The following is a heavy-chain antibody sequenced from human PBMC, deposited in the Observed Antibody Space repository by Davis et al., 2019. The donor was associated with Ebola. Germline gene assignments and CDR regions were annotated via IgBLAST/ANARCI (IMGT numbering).Heavy chain of an antibody. D-gene: IGHD2-2*01. CDR2: IRSKANSYAT. Sequence: GESLKISCAASGFTFSGSAMHWVRQASGKGLEWVGRIRSKANSYATAYAASVKGRFTISRDDSKNTAYLQMNSLKTEDTAVYYCTRMRCSSTSCEWDYYYYGMDVWGQGTTVTVSS. CDR3: TRMRCSSTSCEWDYYYYGMDV. V-gene: IGHV3-73*01. CDR1: GFTFSGSA. J-gene: IGHJ6*02.